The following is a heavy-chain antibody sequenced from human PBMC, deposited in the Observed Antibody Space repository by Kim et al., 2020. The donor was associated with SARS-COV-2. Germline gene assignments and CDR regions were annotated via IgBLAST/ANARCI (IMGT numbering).Heavy chain of an antibody. V-gene: IGHV4-34*01. D-gene: IGHD3-3*01. CDR3: ARGGAYITIFGVVIIWDFDY. CDR2: INHSGST. J-gene: IGHJ4*02. Sequence: SETLSLTCAVYGGSFSGYYWSWIRQPPGKGLEWIGEINHSGSTNYTPSLKSRVTISVDTSKNQFSLKLSSVTAADTAVYYCARGGAYITIFGVVIIWDFDYWGQGTLVTVSS. CDR1: GGSFSGYY.